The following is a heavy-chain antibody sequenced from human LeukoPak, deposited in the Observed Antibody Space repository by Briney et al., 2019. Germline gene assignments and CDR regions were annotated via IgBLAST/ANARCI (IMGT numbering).Heavy chain of an antibody. CDR2: FFYGGTT. V-gene: IGHV4-39*01. CDR3: ARAFDK. Sequence: PSETLSLTCSVSDGSITSSGHYWGWIRQPPGKGLEWIGSFFYGGTTYYNPSLNGRATVSLGTSKNQFFLKMTSVTVADTAAYYCARAFDKWGQGILVTVSS. CDR1: DGSITSSGHY. J-gene: IGHJ4*02.